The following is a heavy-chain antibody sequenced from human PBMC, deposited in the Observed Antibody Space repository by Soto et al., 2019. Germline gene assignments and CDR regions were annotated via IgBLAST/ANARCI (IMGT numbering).Heavy chain of an antibody. J-gene: IGHJ4*02. CDR3: AHRRGLYYYEN. CDR2: IYWDDDK. Sequence: SGPTLVKPTQTLTLTCTFSGFSLSTSGVGVGWIRQPPGKPLEWLALIYWDDDKRYSPSLKSRLTITKDTSKNQVVLTMTNMDPVDTATYYGAHRRGLYYYENWGQGTLVTVSS. CDR1: GFSLSTSGVG. V-gene: IGHV2-5*02. D-gene: IGHD2-15*01.